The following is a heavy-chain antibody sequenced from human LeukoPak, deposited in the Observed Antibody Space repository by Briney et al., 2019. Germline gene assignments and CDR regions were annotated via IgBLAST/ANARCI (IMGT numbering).Heavy chain of an antibody. CDR2: IYYSGST. Sequence: PSETLSPTCTVSGGSISSHSWSWIRQPPGKGLEWIGYIYYSGSTNYNPSLKSRVTISVDTSKNQSSLKLTSVTAADTAVYYCARQHCSSTSCYRDWFDPWGQGALVTVSS. D-gene: IGHD2-2*01. CDR3: ARQHCSSTSCYRDWFDP. CDR1: GGSISSHS. J-gene: IGHJ5*02. V-gene: IGHV4-59*11.